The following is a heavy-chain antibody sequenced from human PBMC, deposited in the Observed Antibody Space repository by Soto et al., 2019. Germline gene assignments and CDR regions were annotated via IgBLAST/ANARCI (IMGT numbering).Heavy chain of an antibody. J-gene: IGHJ4*02. CDR1: GYSFTAYY. D-gene: IGHD6-19*01. CDR3: TKEASSGWSPFDT. V-gene: IGHV1-2*02. CDR2: INANSDGT. Sequence: QLQLVQSGAEVKKPGASVYVSCKASGYSFTAYYIHWVRQAPGQGLQWMGRINANSDGTIYAQKFEGRVTLTSTTSITTAYTDLSGLRTDYTAIYYGTKEASSGWSPFDTRGQGTLVTVTS.